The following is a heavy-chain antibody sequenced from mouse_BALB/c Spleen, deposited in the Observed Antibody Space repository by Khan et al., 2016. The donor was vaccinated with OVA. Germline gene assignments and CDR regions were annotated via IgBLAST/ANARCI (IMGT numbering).Heavy chain of an antibody. CDR2: IYPGTDNT. D-gene: IGHD3-2*02. Sequence: VQLQQSGAELVRPGTSVKLSCKTSGYIFTSYWIHWVKQRSGQGLEWIARIYPGTDNTYYSEKFKDKATLTADKSSRTAYLQLSSLQSEDSAVFCCAREEALYYFDYWGQGTTLTVSS. J-gene: IGHJ2*01. CDR1: GYIFTSYW. CDR3: AREEALYYFDY. V-gene: IGHV1-76*01.